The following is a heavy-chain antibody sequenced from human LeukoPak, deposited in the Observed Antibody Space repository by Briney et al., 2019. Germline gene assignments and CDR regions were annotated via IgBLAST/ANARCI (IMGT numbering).Heavy chain of an antibody. CDR3: ARLEYSSSWYVDY. J-gene: IGHJ4*02. CDR1: GGSISSYY. CDR2: IYYSGST. D-gene: IGHD6-13*01. Sequence: SETLSLTCTVSGGSISSYYWSWIRQPPGKGLEWIGYIYYSGSTNYNPSLKSRVTISVDTSKNQFSLKLSSVTATDTAVYYCARLEYSSSWYVDYWGQGTLVTVSS. V-gene: IGHV4-59*01.